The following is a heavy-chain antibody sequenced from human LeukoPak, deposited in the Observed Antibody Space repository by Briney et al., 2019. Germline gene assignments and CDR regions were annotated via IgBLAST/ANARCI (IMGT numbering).Heavy chain of an antibody. V-gene: IGHV3-74*01. CDR1: GFTFSSYW. CDR3: ARDPSYFDSSGYPSAVDY. CDR2: INSDGSRT. J-gene: IGHJ4*02. D-gene: IGHD3-22*01. Sequence: GGSLRLSCAASGFTFSSYWMHWVRQAPGKGLVWVSRINSDGSRTNYADSVKGRFTISRDNAKNTLYLQMNSLRAEDTAVYYCARDPSYFDSSGYPSAVDYWGQGTLVTVPS.